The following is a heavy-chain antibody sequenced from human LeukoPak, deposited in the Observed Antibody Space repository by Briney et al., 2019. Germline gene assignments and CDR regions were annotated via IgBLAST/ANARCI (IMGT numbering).Heavy chain of an antibody. Sequence: GGSLRLSCAASGFTFSSYGMSWVRQAPGKGRGWVSAISGSGDSTNYADSVKGRFTISRDNSKNTLYVQMNSLRAEDTAVYYCAKGGYCSGGSCYRLSSQIDYWGQGTLVTVSS. V-gene: IGHV3-23*01. CDR1: GFTFSSYG. CDR3: AKGGYCSGGSCYRLSSQIDY. J-gene: IGHJ4*02. D-gene: IGHD2-15*01. CDR2: ISGSGDST.